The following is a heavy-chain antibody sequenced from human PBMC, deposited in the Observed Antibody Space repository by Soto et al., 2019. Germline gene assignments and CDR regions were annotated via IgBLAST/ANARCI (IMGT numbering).Heavy chain of an antibody. J-gene: IGHJ3*02. Sequence: GGSLRLSCAASGFTFSSYGMHWVRQAPGKGLEWVAVIWYDGSNKYYADSVKGRFTISRDNSKNTLYLQMNSLRAEDTAVYYCARDVDTAMVTPGADAFDIWGQGTMVTVSS. CDR2: IWYDGSNK. CDR3: ARDVDTAMVTPGADAFDI. V-gene: IGHV3-33*01. D-gene: IGHD5-18*01. CDR1: GFTFSSYG.